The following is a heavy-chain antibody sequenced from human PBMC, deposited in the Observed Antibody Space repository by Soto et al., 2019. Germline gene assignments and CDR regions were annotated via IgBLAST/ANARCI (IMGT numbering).Heavy chain of an antibody. V-gene: IGHV3-49*04. CDR2: IRSKSYRGTT. J-gene: IGHJ6*02. CDR3: TRSAGQYFYYGMDV. Sequence: GGSLRLSCSASGFTFGDYAMTWVRQAPGKGLEWVGFIRSKSYRGTTEYAASVKGGFTISRDDSKSIAYLQMNSLKTEDTAVFYCTRSAGQYFYYGMDVWGQGTTVTVSS. CDR1: GFTFGDYA.